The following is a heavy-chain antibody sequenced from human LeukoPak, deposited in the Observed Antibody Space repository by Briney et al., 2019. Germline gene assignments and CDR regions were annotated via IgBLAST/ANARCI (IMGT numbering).Heavy chain of an antibody. Sequence: ASVKVSCKASGYTFTSYDINWVRQATGQGLEWMGWMNPNSGNTGYAQKFQGRVTITRNTSISTAYMELSSLRSEDTAVYYCATGVTITMIVVPHQYWGQGTLVTVSS. CDR1: GYTFTSYD. J-gene: IGHJ4*02. CDR3: ATGVTITMIVVPHQY. CDR2: MNPNSGNT. D-gene: IGHD3-22*01. V-gene: IGHV1-8*03.